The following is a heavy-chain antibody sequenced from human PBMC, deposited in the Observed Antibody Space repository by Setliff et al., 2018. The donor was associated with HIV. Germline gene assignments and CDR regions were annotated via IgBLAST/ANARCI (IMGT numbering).Heavy chain of an antibody. J-gene: IGHJ6*02. Sequence: SETLSLTCTVSGGSISSHYWSWIRQPPGKGLEWIGYIYYSGSTNYNPSLKSRVTISVDTSKNQFSLKLSSVTAADTAVYYCEAATVGEAGYYGIDVWGPGTTVTVSS. CDR1: GGSISSHY. D-gene: IGHD1-26*01. CDR3: EAATVGEAGYYGIDV. V-gene: IGHV4-59*11. CDR2: IYYSGST.